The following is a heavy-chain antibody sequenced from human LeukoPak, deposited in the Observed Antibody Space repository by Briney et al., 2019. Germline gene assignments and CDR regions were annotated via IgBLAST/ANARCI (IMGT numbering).Heavy chain of an antibody. Sequence: SETLSLTCTVAGGAISSGGYYWSWIRQHPGKGLEWIGYIYYSGSTYYNPSLKSRVTISVDTSKNQFSLKLSSVTAADTAVYYCARAGSGYEYYFDYWGQGTLVTVSS. CDR2: IYYSGST. CDR1: GGAISSGGYY. CDR3: ARAGSGYEYYFDY. V-gene: IGHV4-31*03. J-gene: IGHJ4*02. D-gene: IGHD5-12*01.